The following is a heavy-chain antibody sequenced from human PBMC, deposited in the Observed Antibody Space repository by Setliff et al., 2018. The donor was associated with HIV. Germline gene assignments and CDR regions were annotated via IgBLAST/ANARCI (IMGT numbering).Heavy chain of an antibody. V-gene: IGHV3-21*01. CDR1: GLTFSSYT. J-gene: IGHJ6*03. D-gene: IGHD3-10*01. Sequence: GGSLRLSCAASGLTFSSYTMNWVRQAPGKGLEWVSSISSSSSYIYYADPVKGRFTISRDNAKNSLYLQMNSLRAEDTAVYYCARDRAESYYYYYYYMDVWGKGTTVTVSS. CDR2: ISSSSSYI. CDR3: ARDRAESYYYYYYYMDV.